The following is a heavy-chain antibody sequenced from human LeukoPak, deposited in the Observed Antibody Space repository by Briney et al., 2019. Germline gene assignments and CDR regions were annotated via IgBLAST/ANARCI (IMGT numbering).Heavy chain of an antibody. CDR1: GSTFTMYY. V-gene: IGHV1-46*01. D-gene: IGHD3-10*01. Sequence: GASVKLSCKASGSTFTMYYIHSVRQSPGQGLGGMGMINPSDGATTYAQRFQGRVTRTRDMSTSTVYMELSSLRSEDTAVYYCARAYYYGSRQHYGMDVWGQGTTVTVSS. CDR2: INPSDGAT. J-gene: IGHJ6*02. CDR3: ARAYYYGSRQHYGMDV.